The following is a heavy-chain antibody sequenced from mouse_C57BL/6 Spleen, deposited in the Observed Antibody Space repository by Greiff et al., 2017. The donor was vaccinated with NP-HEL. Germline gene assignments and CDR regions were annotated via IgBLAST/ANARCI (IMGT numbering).Heavy chain of an antibody. CDR2: IDPSDSYT. J-gene: IGHJ3*01. D-gene: IGHD3-2*02. CDR3: ARRDSSGRFAY. Sequence: QVQLQQPGAELVKPGASVKLSCKASGYTFTSYWMQWVKQRPGQGLEWIGEIDPSDSYTNYNQKFKGKATLTVDTSSSTAYMQLSSLTSEDSAVYYCARRDSSGRFAYWGQGTLVTVSA. CDR1: GYTFTSYW. V-gene: IGHV1-50*01.